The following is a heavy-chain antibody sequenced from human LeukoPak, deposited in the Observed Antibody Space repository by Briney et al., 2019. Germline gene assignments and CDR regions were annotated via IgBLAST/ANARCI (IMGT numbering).Heavy chain of an antibody. CDR2: IKSKTDGGTI. Sequence: PGGPLRLSCAASGFTFSNAWMSWVRQAPGKGLEWVGRIKSKTDGGTIDYAAPVKGRFTISRDDSKDTLFLQVNSLKTEDTAVYYCTTDLSELDDSGYYAKYFHHWGQGTLVSVSS. CDR3: TTDLSELDDSGYYAKYFHH. J-gene: IGHJ1*01. V-gene: IGHV3-15*01. D-gene: IGHD3-22*01. CDR1: GFTFSNAW.